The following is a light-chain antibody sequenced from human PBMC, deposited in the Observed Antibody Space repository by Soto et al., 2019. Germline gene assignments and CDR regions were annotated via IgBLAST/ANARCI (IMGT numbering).Light chain of an antibody. CDR2: HAS. J-gene: IGKJ1*01. V-gene: IGKV1-5*01. CDR1: QSISSW. Sequence: DIQMTQSPSTLSASVGERVTITSRASQSISSWLAWYQQKPGKAPSLLIYHASVLPSGVPARFSGSESGTDFTLTISSLRSEDFATYYCQQYYDCPQTFGQGTKVDIK. CDR3: QQYYDCPQT.